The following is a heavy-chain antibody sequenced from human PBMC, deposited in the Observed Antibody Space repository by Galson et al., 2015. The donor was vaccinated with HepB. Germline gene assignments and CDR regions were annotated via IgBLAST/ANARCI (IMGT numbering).Heavy chain of an antibody. CDR3: ARDHEYYYDSSGYYYYYYGMDV. CDR1: GFTFSSYS. CDR2: ISSSSSYI. Sequence: SLRLSCAASGFTFSSYSMNWVRQAPGKGLEWVSSISSSSSYIYYADSVKGRFTISRDNAKNSLYLQMNSLRAEDTAVYYCARDHEYYYDSSGYYYYYYGMDVWGQGTTVTVSS. D-gene: IGHD3-22*01. V-gene: IGHV3-21*01. J-gene: IGHJ6*02.